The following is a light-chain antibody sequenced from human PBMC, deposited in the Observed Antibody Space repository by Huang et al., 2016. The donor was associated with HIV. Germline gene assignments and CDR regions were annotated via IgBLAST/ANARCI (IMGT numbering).Light chain of an antibody. CDR2: NAS. Sequence: DIQMTQSPSTLSASVGDRVTITCRASQSISSWLAWYQQKPGKAPKLLIYNASNLEIGVPSRFSGSGSVTEFTLTISSLQPDDFATYYCQQYNSYSGTFGQGTKVEIK. V-gene: IGKV1-5*03. CDR1: QSISSW. J-gene: IGKJ1*01. CDR3: QQYNSYSGT.